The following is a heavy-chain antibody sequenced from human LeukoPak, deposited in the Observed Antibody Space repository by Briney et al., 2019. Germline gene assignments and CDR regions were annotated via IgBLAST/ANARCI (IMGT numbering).Heavy chain of an antibody. V-gene: IGHV3-23*01. CDR1: GFGFNDAA. CDR2: VSSSGANT. CDR3: VKDIQVTY. D-gene: IGHD4-23*01. J-gene: IGHJ4*02. Sequence: PGGSLRLSCAASGFGFNDAAMTWDRQAPGKGLEWVSLVSSSGANTYYADSVKGRFTISRDNSKNTLFLQMNSLRAEDTAMYYCVKDIQVTYWGQGTLVTVSS.